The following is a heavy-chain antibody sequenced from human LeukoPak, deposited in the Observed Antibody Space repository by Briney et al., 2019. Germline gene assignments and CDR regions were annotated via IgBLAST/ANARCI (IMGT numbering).Heavy chain of an antibody. J-gene: IGHJ4*02. D-gene: IGHD3-16*01. CDR3: ARPGQLGEYTPYHFDY. CDR1: GYTFTNYW. V-gene: IGHV5-51*01. CDR2: IYPGDSDT. Sequence: GESLKISCKGSGYTFTNYWIAWLRQMPGKGLEWMGIIYPGDSDTRYSPSFQGQVTISADKSISTAYPQWSSLKASDTAMYYCARPGQLGEYTPYHFDYWGQGILVTVSS.